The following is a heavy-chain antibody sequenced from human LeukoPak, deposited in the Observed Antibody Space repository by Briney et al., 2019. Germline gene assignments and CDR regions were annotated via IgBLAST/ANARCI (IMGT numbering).Heavy chain of an antibody. CDR3: AKANSGYYSDY. CDR2: ISGSGGST. V-gene: IGHV3-23*01. J-gene: IGHJ4*02. D-gene: IGHD3-22*01. Sequence: GRSLRLSCAASGFTFSSYGMHWVRQAPGKGLEWVSAISGSGGSTYYADSVKGRFTISRDNSKNTLYLQMNSLRAEDTAVYYCAKANSGYYSDYWGQGTLVTVSS. CDR1: GFTFSSYG.